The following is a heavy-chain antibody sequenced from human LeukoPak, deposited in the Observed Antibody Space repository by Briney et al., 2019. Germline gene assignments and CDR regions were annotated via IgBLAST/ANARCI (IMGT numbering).Heavy chain of an antibody. CDR1: GFIFSSYG. CDR3: ARDKRKGIVGSTKSYFDY. Sequence: GGSLRLSCAASGFIFSSYGMHWVRQAPGKGLEWVAFIRYDGSKKYYADSVKGRFTISRDNSKNTLYLQMNSLRAEDTAVYYCARDKRKGIVGSTKSYFDYWGQGTLVTVSS. J-gene: IGHJ4*02. CDR2: IRYDGSKK. V-gene: IGHV3-30*02. D-gene: IGHD1-26*01.